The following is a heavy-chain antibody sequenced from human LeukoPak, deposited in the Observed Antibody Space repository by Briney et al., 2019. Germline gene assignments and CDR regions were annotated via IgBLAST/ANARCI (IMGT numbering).Heavy chain of an antibody. V-gene: IGHV3-21*01. D-gene: IGHD2-15*01. CDR2: ISSSSSYI. Sequence: GGSLRLSCAASGFAFSSYSMNWVRQAPGKGLEWVSSISSSSSYIYYADSVKGRFTISRDNAKNSLYLQMNSLRAEDTAVYYCARDGGPGYCSGGSCYNYYYYMDVWGKGTTVTVSS. CDR1: GFAFSSYS. J-gene: IGHJ6*03. CDR3: ARDGGPGYCSGGSCYNYYYYMDV.